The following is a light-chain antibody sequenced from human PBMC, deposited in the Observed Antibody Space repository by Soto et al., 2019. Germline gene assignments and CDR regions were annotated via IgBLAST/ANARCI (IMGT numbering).Light chain of an antibody. J-gene: IGLJ1*01. CDR1: GNDVGAYDY. Sequence: QSVLTQPRSVSGSPGQSVIISCTGTGNDVGAYDYVSWYQQLPGKAPKLVIYDVSKRPSGVPARFSGSKSGNTASLTISGLQAEDEADYFCCSYAVRDTFFVFGIGTKVTVL. CDR3: CSYAVRDTFFV. CDR2: DVS. V-gene: IGLV2-11*01.